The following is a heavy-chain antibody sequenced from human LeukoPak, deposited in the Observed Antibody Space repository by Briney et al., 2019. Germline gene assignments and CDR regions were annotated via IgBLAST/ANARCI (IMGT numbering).Heavy chain of an antibody. V-gene: IGHV3-23*01. CDR2: ISGSGGST. J-gene: IGHJ4*02. D-gene: IGHD3-22*01. CDR3: AKASTKIVVAVPCLDY. CDR1: GFTFSSYA. Sequence: GGSLRLSCAASGFTFSSYAMSWVRQAPGKGLEWVSAISGSGGSTYYADSVKGRFTISRDNSKNTLYLQLNSLRAEDTAVYYCAKASTKIVVAVPCLDYWGQGTLVTVSS.